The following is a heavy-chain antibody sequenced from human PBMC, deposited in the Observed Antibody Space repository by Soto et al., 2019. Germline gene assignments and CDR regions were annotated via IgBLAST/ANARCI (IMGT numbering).Heavy chain of an antibody. CDR2: ISARGGSS. CDR1: GFTFNSYA. CDR3: AKGSIVYSASVDR. Sequence: EVQLLESGGGLVQPGGSLRLASAAFGFTFNSYAMVWIREAPGKGLEWVSVISARGGSSYFADSVKGRFTISRDNSKNVLSLEMNNLRAEDTAAYFCAKGSIVYSASVDRWGQGTLVLVS. D-gene: IGHD5-12*01. V-gene: IGHV3-23*01. J-gene: IGHJ5*02.